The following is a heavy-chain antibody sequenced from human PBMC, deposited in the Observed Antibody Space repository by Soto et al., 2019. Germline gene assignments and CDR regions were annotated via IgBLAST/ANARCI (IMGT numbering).Heavy chain of an antibody. V-gene: IGHV5-10-1*01. CDR2: IDPSDSYT. J-gene: IGHJ6*02. CDR1: GYSFTSYW. Sequence: GESLKISCKGSGYSFTSYWISWVRQMPGKGLEWMGRIDPSDSYTNYSPSFQGHVTISADKSISTAYLQWSSLKASDTAMYYCARQGSGDPTYYYGMDVWGQGTTVTVSS. D-gene: IGHD4-17*01. CDR3: ARQGSGDPTYYYGMDV.